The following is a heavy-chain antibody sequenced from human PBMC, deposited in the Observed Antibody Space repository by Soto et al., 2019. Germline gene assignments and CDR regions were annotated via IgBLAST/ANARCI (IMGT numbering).Heavy chain of an antibody. Sequence: QVQLVQSGAEVKNPGASVKLSCKASGYIFTNYYIRWVRQAPGQGLEWMAIINPSGGSTNYAQKFQGRVTLARDTFTNTVYMELSSLRSEDTAIYYCARDLTSGDYWGQGTLVTVSS. J-gene: IGHJ4*02. CDR2: INPSGGST. D-gene: IGHD7-27*01. CDR1: GYIFTNYY. CDR3: ARDLTSGDY. V-gene: IGHV1-46*01.